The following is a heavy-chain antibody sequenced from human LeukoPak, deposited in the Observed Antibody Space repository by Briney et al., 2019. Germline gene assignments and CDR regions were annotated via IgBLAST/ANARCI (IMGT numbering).Heavy chain of an antibody. Sequence: SGPALVKPTQTLTLTCTFSGFSLSTNGMCVSWIRQPPGKALEWLARIDWDDDKYYSASLKTRLTISRDTSKNQVVLTMTNMDPVDTARYYCARRYCSGGSCYSEYDYFDEWGQGTLVTVSS. J-gene: IGHJ4*02. D-gene: IGHD2-15*01. V-gene: IGHV2-70*11. CDR3: ARRYCSGGSCYSEYDYFDE. CDR2: IDWDDDK. CDR1: GFSLSTNGMC.